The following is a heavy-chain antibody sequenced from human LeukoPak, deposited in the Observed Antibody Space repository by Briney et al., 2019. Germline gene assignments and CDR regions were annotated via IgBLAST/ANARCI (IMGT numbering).Heavy chain of an antibody. CDR1: GFTFSSYD. CDR2: IGTAGDT. V-gene: IGHV3-13*01. CDR3: TRAQPDYGGYSPYYYGLDA. D-gene: IGHD4-23*01. J-gene: IGHJ6*02. Sequence: GGSLRLSCAASGFTFSSYDMHWVRQVTGKGLEWVSAIGTAGDTYYPGSVKGRFTISRENAKNSLYLQMNSLRAGDTAVYYCTRAQPDYGGYSPYYYGLDAWGQGTTVTVSS.